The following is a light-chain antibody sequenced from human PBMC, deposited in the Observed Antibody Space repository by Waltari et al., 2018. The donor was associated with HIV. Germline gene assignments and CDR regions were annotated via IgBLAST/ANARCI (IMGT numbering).Light chain of an antibody. J-gene: IGKJ5*01. CDR2: AAS. Sequence: DIQMTQSPSFLSASVGDRVTITCRASQGISTHLAWYQQKPGKAPKFLIYAASTLQSGVPSRFSGSGSGTEFTLSISSLQPEDFATYYCQQVNNYPITFGQGTRLEIK. V-gene: IGKV1-9*01. CDR1: QGISTH. CDR3: QQVNNYPIT.